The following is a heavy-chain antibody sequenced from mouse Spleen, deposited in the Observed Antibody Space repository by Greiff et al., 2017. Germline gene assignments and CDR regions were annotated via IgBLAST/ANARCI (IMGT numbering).Heavy chain of an antibody. Sequence: EVQLQESGPELVKPGASVKISCKASGYSFTDYNMHWVKQSTGKSLEWIGVINPNYGTTSYNQKFKGKATLTVDQSSSTAYMQLNSLTSEDSAGYYGARSRIFDDWGQGTTLTVSS. CDR2: INPNYGTT. CDR1: GYSFTDYN. CDR3: ARSRIFDD. V-gene: IGHV1-39*01. J-gene: IGHJ2*01.